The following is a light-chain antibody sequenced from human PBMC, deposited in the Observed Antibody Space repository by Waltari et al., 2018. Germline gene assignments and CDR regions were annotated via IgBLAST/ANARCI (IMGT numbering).Light chain of an antibody. Sequence: EFVLRQSPASLSLSLGERDTLSCRASQSVSSYLAWYQQKPGQAPRLLIYDASNRATGIPARFSGSGSGTDFTLTISSLEPEDFAVYYCQQRSNWPLTFGGGTKVEIK. V-gene: IGKV3-11*01. J-gene: IGKJ4*01. CDR2: DAS. CDR1: QSVSSY. CDR3: QQRSNWPLT.